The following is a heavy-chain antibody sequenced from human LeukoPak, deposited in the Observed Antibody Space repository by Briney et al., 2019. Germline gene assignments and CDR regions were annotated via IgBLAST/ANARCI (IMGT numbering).Heavy chain of an antibody. J-gene: IGHJ4*02. CDR1: GFTFSNYS. Sequence: GGSLRLSCAASGFTFSNYSMNWVRQAPGKGLEWVSSISSSSSYIYYADSVKGRFTISRDNAKNSLYLQMDSLRAEDTAVYYCARLMAGKNDNWGQGTLVTVSS. D-gene: IGHD3-22*01. V-gene: IGHV3-21*01. CDR2: ISSSSSYI. CDR3: ARLMAGKNDN.